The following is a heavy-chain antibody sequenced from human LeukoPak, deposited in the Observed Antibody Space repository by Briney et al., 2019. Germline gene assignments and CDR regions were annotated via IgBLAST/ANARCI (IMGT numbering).Heavy chain of an antibody. V-gene: IGHV1-69*13. J-gene: IGHJ4*02. CDR3: ARGRGYSYGNFDY. CDR2: IIPIFGTA. CDR1: GGTFSSYA. D-gene: IGHD5-18*01. Sequence: ASVKVSCKASGGTFSSYAISWVRQAPGQGLEWMGGIIPIFGTANYAQKFQGRVTITADESTSTAYMELSSLRSEDTAVCYCARGRGYSYGNFDYWGQGTLVTVSS.